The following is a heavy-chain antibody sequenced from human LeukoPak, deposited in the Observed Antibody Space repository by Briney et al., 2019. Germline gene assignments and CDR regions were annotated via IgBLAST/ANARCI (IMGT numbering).Heavy chain of an antibody. CDR1: GFIFSDHY. CDR3: TSVAVAGMF. Sequence: GGSLRLSCAASGFIFSDHYMDWIRQAPGKGLEWVGRAKNKINSYTTMYAASVKDRFTISRDDSKNSLYLQMNSLKTEDTAVYYCTSVAVAGMFWGQGTLVTVSS. J-gene: IGHJ4*02. D-gene: IGHD6-19*01. CDR2: AKNKINSYTT. V-gene: IGHV3-72*01.